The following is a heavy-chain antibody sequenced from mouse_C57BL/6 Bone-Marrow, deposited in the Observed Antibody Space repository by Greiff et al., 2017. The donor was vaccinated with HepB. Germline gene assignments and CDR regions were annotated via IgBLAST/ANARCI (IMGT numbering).Heavy chain of an antibody. CDR2: IAPETGGT. Sequence: QVQLQQSGAELVRPGASVTLSCKASGYTFTDYEMHWVKQTPVHGLEWIGAIAPETGGTAYNQKFKGKAILTADKSSSTAYMELRSLTSEDSAVYYGTREGGPGGQGTLVTVSA. CDR3: TREGGP. CDR1: GYTFTDYE. V-gene: IGHV1-15*01. J-gene: IGHJ3*01.